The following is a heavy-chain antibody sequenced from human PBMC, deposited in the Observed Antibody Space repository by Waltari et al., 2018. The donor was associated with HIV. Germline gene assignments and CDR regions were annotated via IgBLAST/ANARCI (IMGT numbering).Heavy chain of an antibody. J-gene: IGHJ4*02. Sequence: EVSLVESGGGLVRPGGPLTLSCAHSGFTVGGHAMNWVRQAPGKGLEWVSYISPTSDYIYYSESVQGRFTIARDNAKKLVTLQMNVVRDIDTARYFCTATVTTRGTFDYWGQGALVTAPS. CDR2: ISPTSDYI. CDR3: TATVTTRGTFDY. V-gene: IGHV3-21*01. CDR1: GFTVGGHA. D-gene: IGHD4-17*01.